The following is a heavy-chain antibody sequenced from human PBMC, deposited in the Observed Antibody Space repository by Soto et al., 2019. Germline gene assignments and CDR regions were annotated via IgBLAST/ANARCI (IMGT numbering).Heavy chain of an antibody. CDR3: ARNGDGHHDFLDY. J-gene: IGHJ4*02. Sequence: GGSLRLSCAASGFTFSSYWMNWVRQAPGKGLEWVANINQDGNEDNLLDSVKGRFTISRDNAKNSLFLQMNSLRVDETAVYYCARNGDGHHDFLDYWGQGHLVTVSS. D-gene: IGHD2-21*02. CDR1: GFTFSSYW. CDR2: INQDGNED. V-gene: IGHV3-7*01.